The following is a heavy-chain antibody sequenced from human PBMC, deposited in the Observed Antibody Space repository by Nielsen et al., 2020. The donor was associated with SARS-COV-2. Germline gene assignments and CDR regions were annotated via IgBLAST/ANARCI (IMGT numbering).Heavy chain of an antibody. Sequence: GESLKISCAASGFTFSDYYMSWIRQAPGKGLGWVSYISSIGYTNYVDSVKGRSTISRDNSKNTLYLQMNSLRDEDTAVYYCAKRSGYTSGWYGDYWGQGTLVTVSS. D-gene: IGHD6-19*01. V-gene: IGHV3-11*03. CDR2: ISSIGYT. J-gene: IGHJ4*02. CDR3: AKRSGYTSGWYGDY. CDR1: GFTFSDYY.